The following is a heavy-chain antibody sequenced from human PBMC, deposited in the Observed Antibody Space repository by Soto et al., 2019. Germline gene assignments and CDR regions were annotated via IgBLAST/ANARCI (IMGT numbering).Heavy chain of an antibody. Sequence: QVQLVQSGGEVKKPGASVKVSCKASGYTFTDYGITWVRQAPGQGLEWMGWISAYTGNTNYAQRVQGRVTMSTDTSTSTAYLELRSLISDDTAVYYCARGPESRSTAYFDYWGQGTLVTVS. V-gene: IGHV1-18*01. D-gene: IGHD1-26*01. CDR2: ISAYTGNT. J-gene: IGHJ4*02. CDR1: GYTFTDYG. CDR3: ARGPESRSTAYFDY.